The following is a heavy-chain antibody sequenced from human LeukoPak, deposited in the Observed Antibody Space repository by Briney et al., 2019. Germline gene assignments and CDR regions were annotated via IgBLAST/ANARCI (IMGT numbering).Heavy chain of an antibody. Sequence: GGSLRLSCAASGFTFSNAWMSWVRQAPGKGLEWVGRIKSKTDGGTTDYAAPVKGRFTISRDDSKNTLYLQMNSLKTEDTAVYYCTTCRRSYPGGQYCFQHWGQGTLVTVSS. D-gene: IGHD1-26*01. CDR2: IKSKTDGGTT. CDR3: TTCRRSYPGGQYCFQH. J-gene: IGHJ1*01. V-gene: IGHV3-15*01. CDR1: GFTFSNAW.